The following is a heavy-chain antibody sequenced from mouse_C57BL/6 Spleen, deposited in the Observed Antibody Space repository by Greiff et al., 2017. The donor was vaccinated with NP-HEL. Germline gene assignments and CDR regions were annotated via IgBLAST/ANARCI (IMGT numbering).Heavy chain of an antibody. J-gene: IGHJ4*01. V-gene: IGHV5-17*01. Sequence: EVHLVESGGGLVKPGGSLKLSCAASGFTFSDYGMHWVRQAPEKGLEWVAYISSGSSTIYYADTVKGRFTISRDNAKNTLFLQMTSLRSEDTAMYYCARPDYYGSFYYYAMDYWGQGTSVTVSS. CDR3: ARPDYYGSFYYYAMDY. CDR2: ISSGSSTI. CDR1: GFTFSDYG. D-gene: IGHD1-1*01.